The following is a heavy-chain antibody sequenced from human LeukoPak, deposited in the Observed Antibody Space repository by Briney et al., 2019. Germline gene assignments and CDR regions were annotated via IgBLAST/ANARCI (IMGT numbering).Heavy chain of an antibody. D-gene: IGHD2/OR15-2a*01. Sequence: GGSLTLSCTASGCAFDDSGMHWVRQSPERGLEWVSLISWHGGNPYYSDSVKGRFAISRDNTKRSLSLHMSSLKSEDTALYYCVKAVVGGQGSFYYDFWSQGTLVTVSS. CDR2: ISWHGGNP. CDR1: GCAFDDSG. V-gene: IGHV3-43*01. J-gene: IGHJ4*02. CDR3: VKAVVGGQGSFYYDF.